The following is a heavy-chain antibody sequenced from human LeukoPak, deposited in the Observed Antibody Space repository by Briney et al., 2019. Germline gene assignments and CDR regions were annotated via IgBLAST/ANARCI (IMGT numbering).Heavy chain of an antibody. J-gene: IGHJ4*02. CDR2: IYYSGST. Sequence: SETLSLTCIVSGGSISSHYWSWIRQPPGKGLEYIGYIYYSGSTDYNPSLKSRVTISLDTSKNQFSLNLRSVTAADTAVYYCARRSGVLDSRDSRYHFDHWGQGTLVTVSS. CDR3: ARRSGVLDSRDSRYHFDH. V-gene: IGHV4-59*11. D-gene: IGHD3-22*01. CDR1: GGSISSHY.